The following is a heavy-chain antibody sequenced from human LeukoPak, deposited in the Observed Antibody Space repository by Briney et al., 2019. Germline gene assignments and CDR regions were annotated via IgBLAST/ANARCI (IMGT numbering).Heavy chain of an antibody. CDR2: INPADSDA. J-gene: IGHJ6*03. D-gene: IGHD2-21*01. CDR3: ARLMTIPYSYYMDV. CDR1: GYSFTNYW. Sequence: GESLKISCKGSGYSFTNYWIGWVRQMPGKGLEYMGIINPADSDARYNPSFQGQVTISADKSLSTSYLQWSSLEAPDTAIYYCARLMTIPYSYYMDVGGKGTTLPVSS. V-gene: IGHV5-51*01.